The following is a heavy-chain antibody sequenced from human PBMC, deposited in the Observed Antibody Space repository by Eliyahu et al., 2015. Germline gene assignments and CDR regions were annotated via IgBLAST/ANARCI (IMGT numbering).Heavy chain of an antibody. CDR2: ISYSTDSI. CDR3: AKDGGEWLQLGYFDS. J-gene: IGHJ4*02. Sequence: EVQLVESGGGLVQPGRSLXLSCVASGFTFDDYAMHWVRXAPGKGXXWGAGISYSTDSIGVADSVQGRFTISRDNAKNSLYLEMNNLRPEDTAFYYCAKDGGEWLQLGYFDSWGQGTLVTVSS. V-gene: IGHV3-9*01. D-gene: IGHD5-24*01. CDR1: GFTFDDYA.